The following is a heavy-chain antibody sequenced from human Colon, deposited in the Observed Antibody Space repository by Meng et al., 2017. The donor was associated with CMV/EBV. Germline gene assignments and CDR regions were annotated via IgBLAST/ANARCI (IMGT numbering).Heavy chain of an antibody. V-gene: IGHV4-59*01. D-gene: IGHD6-6*01. CDR2: IYYSGST. J-gene: IGHJ4*02. CDR1: GGSMSSYY. Sequence: SETLSLTCNVSGGSMSSYYWTWIRQPPGKGLEWIGYIYYSGSTNYNPSLKSRVTISVDTSKNQFSLKLSSVTAADTAVYYCARDREYSSSNWGQGTLVTVSS. CDR3: ARDREYSSSN.